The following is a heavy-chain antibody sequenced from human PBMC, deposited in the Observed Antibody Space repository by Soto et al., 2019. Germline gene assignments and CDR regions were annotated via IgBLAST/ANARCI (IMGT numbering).Heavy chain of an antibody. J-gene: IGHJ6*02. V-gene: IGHV3-23*01. CDR2: ISGSGGST. Sequence: PGGSLRLSCAASGFTFSSYAMSWVRQAPGKGLEWASAISGSGGSTYYADSVKGRFTISRDNSKNTLYLQMNSLRAEDTAVYHCAKQPSVTATYYGMDVWGQGTTVTVSS. D-gene: IGHD4-4*01. CDR3: AKQPSVTATYYGMDV. CDR1: GFTFSSYA.